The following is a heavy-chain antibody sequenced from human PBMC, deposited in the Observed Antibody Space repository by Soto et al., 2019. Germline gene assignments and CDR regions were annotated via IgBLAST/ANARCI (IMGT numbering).Heavy chain of an antibody. J-gene: IGHJ4*02. CDR3: ARVRWSAYYFDY. D-gene: IGHD2-15*01. CDR1: GFTFSSYA. Sequence: GGSLRLSCAASGFTFSSYAMHWVRQAPGKGLEWVAVISYDGSNKYYADSVKGRFTISRDNSKNTLYLQMNSLRAEDTAVYYCARVRWSAYYFDYWGQGTLVTVSS. CDR2: ISYDGSNK. V-gene: IGHV3-30-3*01.